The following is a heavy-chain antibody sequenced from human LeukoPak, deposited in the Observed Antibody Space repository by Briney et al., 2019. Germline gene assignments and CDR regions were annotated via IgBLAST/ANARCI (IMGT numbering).Heavy chain of an antibody. CDR2: ISGNGVAT. CDR3: IKDRGSSGWVFDS. J-gene: IGHJ4*02. CDR1: GFVFSDYA. V-gene: IGHV3-64D*06. Sequence: GGSLRLSCSPSGFVFSDYAMHWARQAPGKGLEYLSGISGNGVATYYVDSVQGRFTVSRDNSKTTLYLQINSLRREDTAFYYGIKDRGSSGWVFDSWGQGTLLTVSS. D-gene: IGHD6-19*01.